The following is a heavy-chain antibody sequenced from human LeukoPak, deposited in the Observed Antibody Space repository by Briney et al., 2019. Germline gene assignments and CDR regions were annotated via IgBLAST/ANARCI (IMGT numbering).Heavy chain of an antibody. CDR2: ISSCTSEYR. CDR3: ARGGRNDLRSWFDP. J-gene: IGHJ5*02. D-gene: IGHD1-1*01. CDR1: GFSFRTYD. Sequence: GGSLRLSCAASGFSFRTYDMIGMRQAPGKGLEWVSHISSCTSEYRRYAESVRGRFTISRDNAKNSVYLEMDLLTKNDTAVYFCARGGRNDLRSWFDPWGQGTVVTVSS. V-gene: IGHV3-11*06.